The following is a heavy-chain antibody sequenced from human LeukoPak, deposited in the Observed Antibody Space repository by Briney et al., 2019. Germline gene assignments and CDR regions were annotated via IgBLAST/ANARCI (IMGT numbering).Heavy chain of an antibody. CDR3: GRQGGWGSRGAGRYDSDGMDV. CDR1: GYTFSTYW. Sequence: GESLKISCQGSGYTFSTYWIAWVRQMPGKGLEWMGIIYPGDSDTRYSPSFQGQVTFSADTSRTTAYVQWSSMKTSDTAMYYCGRQGGWGSRGAGRYDSDGMDVWGKGTPVPVS. J-gene: IGHJ6*04. D-gene: IGHD3-10*01. V-gene: IGHV5-51*01. CDR2: IYPGDSDT.